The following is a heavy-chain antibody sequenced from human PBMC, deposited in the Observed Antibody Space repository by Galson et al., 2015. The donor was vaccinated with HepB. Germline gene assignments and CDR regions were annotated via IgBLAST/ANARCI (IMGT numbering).Heavy chain of an antibody. CDR3: ARERLNYDSSGYYYVPNYFDY. Sequence: SLRLSCAASGFSFSSYLMHWVRQAPGKGLVWVSRINNDGRSTSYADSVKGRFTISRDNAKNTLFLQMHSLRAEDTAVYSCARERLNYDSSGYYYVPNYFDYWGQGTLVTVSS. J-gene: IGHJ4*02. V-gene: IGHV3-74*01. D-gene: IGHD3-22*01. CDR2: INNDGRST. CDR1: GFSFSSYL.